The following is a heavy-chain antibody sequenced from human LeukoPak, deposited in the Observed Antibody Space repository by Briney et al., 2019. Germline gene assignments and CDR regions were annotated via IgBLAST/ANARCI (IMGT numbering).Heavy chain of an antibody. Sequence: SVKVSCKVSGYTLTELSMHWVRQAPGKGLEWMGGFDPEDGETINAQKFQGRVTMAEDTSTDTAYMELSSLRSEDTAVYYCATDLVYYDSRGSGLDYWGQGTLVTASS. D-gene: IGHD3-22*01. CDR3: ATDLVYYDSRGSGLDY. CDR1: GYTLTELS. V-gene: IGHV1-24*01. CDR2: FDPEDGET. J-gene: IGHJ4*02.